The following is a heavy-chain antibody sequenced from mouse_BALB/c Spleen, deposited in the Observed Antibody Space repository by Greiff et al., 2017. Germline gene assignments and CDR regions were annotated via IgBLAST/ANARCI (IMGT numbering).Heavy chain of an antibody. CDR2: ISYDGSN. CDR3: AREESYFDY. CDR1: GYSITSGYY. V-gene: IGHV3-6*02. Sequence: EVKLQESGPGLVKPSQSLSLTCSVTGYSITSGYYWNWIRQFPGNKLEWMGYISYDGSNNYNPSLKNRISITRDTSKNQFFLKLNSVTTEDTATYYCAREESYFDYWGQGTTLTVSS. J-gene: IGHJ2*01.